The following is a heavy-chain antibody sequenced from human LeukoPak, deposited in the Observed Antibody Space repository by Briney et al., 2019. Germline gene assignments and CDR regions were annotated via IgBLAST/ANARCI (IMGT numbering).Heavy chain of an antibody. Sequence: SETLSLTCTASGGFIHTYNWIWIRQPAGKGLEWVGRNNVAGNSYYNPSLKSRVSISVDRAKNRFSLELTSVTAADTAVYYCARDREHSYGSDLDHWGQGILVTVSS. J-gene: IGHJ4*02. CDR3: ARDREHSYGSDLDH. D-gene: IGHD5-18*01. CDR2: NNVAGNS. CDR1: GGFIHTYN. V-gene: IGHV4-4*07.